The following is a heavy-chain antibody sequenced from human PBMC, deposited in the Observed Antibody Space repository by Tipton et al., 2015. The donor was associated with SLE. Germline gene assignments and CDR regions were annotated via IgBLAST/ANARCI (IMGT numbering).Heavy chain of an antibody. J-gene: IGHJ4*02. CDR3: ARLRWAAGRYFDY. D-gene: IGHD3-10*01. Sequence: SLRLSCVASGFTFSNYGFHWVRQAPGKGLDYVSGITSNGDRIYYADSAKGRFTIFRDNSRNTLYLQVDSLRAEDMAVYYCARLRWAAGRYFDYWGQGTLVTVTS. CDR1: GFTFSNYG. V-gene: IGHV3-64*02. CDR2: ITSNGDRI.